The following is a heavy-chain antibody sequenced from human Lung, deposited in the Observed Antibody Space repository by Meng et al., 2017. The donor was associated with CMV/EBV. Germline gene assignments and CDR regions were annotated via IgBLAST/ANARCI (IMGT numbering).Heavy chain of an antibody. D-gene: IGHD1-26*01. CDR3: ATYISGSYLGVGGDSDC. CDR1: GYTFTSYD. J-gene: IGHJ4*02. Sequence: ASVKVSXKASGYTFTSYDINWVRQATGQGLEWMGWMNPNSGNTGYAQKFQGRVTITRNTSISTAYMELSSLRSEDTAVYYCATYISGSYLGVGGDSDCWGQGTLVTVSS. V-gene: IGHV1-8*03. CDR2: MNPNSGNT.